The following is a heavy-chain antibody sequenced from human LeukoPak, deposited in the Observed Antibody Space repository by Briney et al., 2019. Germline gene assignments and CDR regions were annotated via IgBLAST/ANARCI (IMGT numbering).Heavy chain of an antibody. CDR1: GGSISSASYY. D-gene: IGHD3-22*01. V-gene: IGHV4-61*02. CDR2: IYARGST. CDR3: ARQGTAYYYDSSGSQDAFNI. Sequence: PSETLSLTCTVSGGSISSASYYWSWIRQPAGKGLEWIGRIYARGSTNYNPSLKSRVSISLDTSKNQFSLKLSSVTAADTAVYYCARQGTAYYYDSSGSQDAFNIWGQGTMVTVSS. J-gene: IGHJ3*02.